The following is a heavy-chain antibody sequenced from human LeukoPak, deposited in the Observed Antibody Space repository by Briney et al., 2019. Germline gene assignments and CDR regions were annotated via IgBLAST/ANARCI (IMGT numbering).Heavy chain of an antibody. V-gene: IGHV4-59*01. D-gene: IGHD6-19*01. CDR2: IYYSGST. J-gene: IGHJ6*02. CDR1: GGSFSSYY. Sequence: PSETLSLTCAVYGGSFSSYYWSWIRQPPGKGLEWIGYIYYSGSTNYNPSLKSRATISVETSKNHFSLKLNSVTAADTAVYYCAREKVGIAVAGTGVYYYYGMDVWGQGTTATVSS. CDR3: AREKVGIAVAGTGVYYYYGMDV.